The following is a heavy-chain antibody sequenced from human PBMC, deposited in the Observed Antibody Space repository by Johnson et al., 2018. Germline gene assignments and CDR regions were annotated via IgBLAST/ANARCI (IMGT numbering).Heavy chain of an antibody. CDR1: GFNFRTYA. J-gene: IGHJ1*01. CDR2: VSGSGDIV. CDR3: AKVESSGTFYGFFHH. Sequence: VQLVQSGGGLVQPGGSLRLSCAASGFNFRTYAMRWVRQAPGNGLEWVAGVSGSGDIVRYADSVKGRFTISRDNSKKTLYLQMNSLGDEDTAVYYCAKVESSGTFYGFFHHWGQGTLVTVYS. V-gene: IGHV3-23*04. D-gene: IGHD1-26*01.